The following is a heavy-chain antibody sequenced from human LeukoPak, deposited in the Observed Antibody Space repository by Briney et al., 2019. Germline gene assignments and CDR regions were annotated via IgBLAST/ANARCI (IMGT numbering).Heavy chain of an antibody. Sequence: PGESLKISCTGSGYSFTSYWIGWVRQMPGKGLEWMGIIYPGDSDTRYSPSFQGQATISADKSISTAYLQWSSLKASDTAMYYCARSQATVTTAYYYYGMDVWGQGTTVTVSS. V-gene: IGHV5-51*01. CDR1: GYSFTSYW. D-gene: IGHD4-17*01. J-gene: IGHJ6*02. CDR2: IYPGDSDT. CDR3: ARSQATVTTAYYYYGMDV.